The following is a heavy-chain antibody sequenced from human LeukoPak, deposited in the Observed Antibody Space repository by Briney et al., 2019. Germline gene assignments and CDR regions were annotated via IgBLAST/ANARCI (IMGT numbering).Heavy chain of an antibody. CDR3: ARARGYGDYYYYMDV. V-gene: IGHV4-4*07. CDR2: IYTSGST. CDR1: GGSISSYY. Sequence: SETLSLTCTVSGGSISSYYWSWIRQPAGKGLEWIGRIYTSGSTNYNPSLKSRVTISVDTSKNQFSLKLSSVTAADTAVYYCARARGYGDYYYYMDVWGKGTTVTISS. J-gene: IGHJ6*03. D-gene: IGHD5-12*01.